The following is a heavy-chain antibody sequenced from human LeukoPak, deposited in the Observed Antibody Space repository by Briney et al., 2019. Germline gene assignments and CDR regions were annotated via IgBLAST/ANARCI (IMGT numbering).Heavy chain of an antibody. CDR1: GYSFTSNY. CDR3: TRDQEAFDY. J-gene: IGHJ4*02. Sequence: ASVKVSCKASGYSFTSNYIHWVRQAPGQGLEWMGMIYPRDGSTSYAQKFQGRVTVTRVTSTSTVHMELSGLRSEDTAVYYCTRDQEAFDYWGQGTLVTVSS. V-gene: IGHV1-46*01. CDR2: IYPRDGST.